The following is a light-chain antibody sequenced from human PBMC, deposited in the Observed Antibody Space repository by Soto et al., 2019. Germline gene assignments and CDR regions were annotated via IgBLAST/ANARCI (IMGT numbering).Light chain of an antibody. CDR3: ATWDDGLSGVL. CDR1: DSNIGSNS. J-gene: IGLJ2*01. V-gene: IGLV1-47*01. CDR2: KSD. Sequence: QAVVTQSPSASGTPGQRVSITCSGSDSNIGSNSVHWYQQVPGMAPKLLVYKSDQRPSGVPDRFSGSKSVTSASLAISGLRAEDEAEYYCATWDDGLSGVLFGGGTKVTVL.